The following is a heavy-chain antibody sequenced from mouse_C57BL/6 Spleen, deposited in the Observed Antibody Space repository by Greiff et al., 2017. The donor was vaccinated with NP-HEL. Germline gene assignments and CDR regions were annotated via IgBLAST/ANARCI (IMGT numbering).Heavy chain of an antibody. CDR3: TRYRTDDY. CDR2: IDPETGGT. V-gene: IGHV1-15*01. J-gene: IGHJ3*01. CDR1: GYTFTDYE. Sequence: VQRVESGAELVRPGASVTLSCKASGYTFTDYEMHWVKQTPVHGLEWIGAIDPETGGTAYNQKFKGKAILTADKSSSTAYMELRSLTSEDSAVYYCTRYRTDDYWGQGTLVTVSA. D-gene: IGHD1-1*01.